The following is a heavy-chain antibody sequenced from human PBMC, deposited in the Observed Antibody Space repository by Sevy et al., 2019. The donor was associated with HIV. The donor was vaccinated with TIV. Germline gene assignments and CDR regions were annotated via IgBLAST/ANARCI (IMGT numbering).Heavy chain of an antibody. CDR1: GASIRDSSYY. Sequence: SETLSLTCTVSGASIRDSSYYWAWIRQPPGKGLEWIGNIYSYGEAYYNSSLKSRVTISVDTSKNQFSLSLTSVTAADTSIYFCARSMEQQLDAFDIWGQGTMVTVSS. CDR3: ARSMEQQLDAFDI. CDR2: IYSYGEA. D-gene: IGHD6-13*01. V-gene: IGHV4-39*01. J-gene: IGHJ3*02.